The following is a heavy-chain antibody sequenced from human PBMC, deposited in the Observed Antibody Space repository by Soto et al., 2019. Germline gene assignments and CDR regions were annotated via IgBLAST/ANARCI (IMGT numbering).Heavy chain of an antibody. CDR1: GGSISSGGYY. V-gene: IGHV4-31*03. CDR2: IYYSGST. D-gene: IGHD2-15*01. CDR3: EREGREEYCSGGSCYGYAFDI. J-gene: IGHJ3*02. Sequence: SETLSLTCTVSGGSISSGGYYWSWIRQHPGKGLEWIGYIYYSGSTYYNPSLKSRVTISVDTSKNQFSLKLSSVTAADTAVYYCEREGREEYCSGGSCYGYAFDIWGQGTMVTVSS.